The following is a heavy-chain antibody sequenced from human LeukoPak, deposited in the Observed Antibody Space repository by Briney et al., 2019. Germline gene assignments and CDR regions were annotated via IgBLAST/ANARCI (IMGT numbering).Heavy chain of an antibody. CDR1: GYTFTGYY. CDR3: ARVADYSSIWHIDY. CDR2: INPNSGGT. V-gene: IGHV1-2*02. J-gene: IGHJ4*02. Sequence: ASVKVSCKASGYTFTGYYMHWVRQAPGQGLEWMGWINPNSGGTNYAQKFQGRVTMTRDTSISTAYMELSRLRSDDTAVYYCARVADYSSIWHIDYWGQGTLVTVSS. D-gene: IGHD6-13*01.